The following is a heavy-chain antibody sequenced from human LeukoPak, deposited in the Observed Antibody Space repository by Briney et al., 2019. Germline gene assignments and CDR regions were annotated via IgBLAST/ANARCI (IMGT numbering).Heavy chain of an antibody. CDR2: ISSSGSTI. J-gene: IGHJ4*02. V-gene: IGHV3-11*01. CDR1: GFTFSDYY. D-gene: IGHD6-19*01. CDR3: ARAVSIAVAEIY. Sequence: PGGSLRLSCAASGFTFSDYYMSWIRQAPGKGLEWVSYISSSGSTIYYADSVKGRFTISRDNAKNSLYLQMNSLRAEDTALYYCARAVSIAVAEIYWGQGTQVTVSS.